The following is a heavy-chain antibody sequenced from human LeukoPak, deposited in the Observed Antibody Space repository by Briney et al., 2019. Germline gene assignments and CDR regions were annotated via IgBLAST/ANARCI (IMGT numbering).Heavy chain of an antibody. J-gene: IGHJ4*02. D-gene: IGHD6-19*01. CDR2: ISYDGSNT. CDR1: GFTFSSYA. CDR3: ARDLVTGTGRYFDY. Sequence: GGSLRLSCAASGFTFSSYAMHWVRQAPGKGLEWVAVISYDGSNTYYADSVKGRFTISRDNSKNTLYLQMNSLRAEDTAVYYCARDLVTGTGRYFDYWGQGTLVTVSS. V-gene: IGHV3-30*04.